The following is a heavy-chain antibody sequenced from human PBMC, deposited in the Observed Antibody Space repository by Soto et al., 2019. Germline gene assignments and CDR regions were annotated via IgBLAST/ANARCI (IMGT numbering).Heavy chain of an antibody. D-gene: IGHD6-19*01. CDR3: ASFGPSVAGSAYYFDY. J-gene: IGHJ4*02. CDR2: ISAYNGNT. V-gene: IGHV1-18*01. CDR1: GYTFTSYG. Sequence: ASLKVSCKASGYTFTSYGISWVRQAPGQGLEWMGWISAYNGNTNYAQKLQGRVTMTTDTSTSTAYMELRSLRSDDTAVYYCASFGPSVAGSAYYFDYWGQGTLVTVSS.